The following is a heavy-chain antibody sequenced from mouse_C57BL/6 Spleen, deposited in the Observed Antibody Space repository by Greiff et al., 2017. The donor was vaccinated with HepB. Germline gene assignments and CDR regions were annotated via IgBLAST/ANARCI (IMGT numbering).Heavy chain of an antibody. CDR1: GFTFSSYG. Sequence: VQLKESGGDLVKPGGSLKLSCAASGFTFSSYGMSWVRQTPDKRLEWVATISSGGSYTYYPDSVKGRFTISRDNAKNTLYLQMSSLKSEDTAMYNCARLTAQATAWFAYWGQGTLVTVSA. J-gene: IGHJ3*01. CDR2: ISSGGSYT. V-gene: IGHV5-6*01. D-gene: IGHD3-2*02. CDR3: ARLTAQATAWFAY.